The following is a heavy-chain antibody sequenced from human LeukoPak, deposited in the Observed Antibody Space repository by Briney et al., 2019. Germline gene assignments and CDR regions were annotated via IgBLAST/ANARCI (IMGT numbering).Heavy chain of an antibody. CDR3: ARDSNPVKLDSYMLDY. Sequence: PGGSLRLSCAASGFTFSSYWMSWVRQAPGKGLEWVANIKQDGSEKYYVDSVKGRFTISRDNAKNSLYLQMNSLRAEDTAVYYCARDSNPVKLDSYMLDYWGQGTLVTVSS. D-gene: IGHD5-24*01. J-gene: IGHJ4*02. CDR1: GFTFSSYW. CDR2: IKQDGSEK. V-gene: IGHV3-7*01.